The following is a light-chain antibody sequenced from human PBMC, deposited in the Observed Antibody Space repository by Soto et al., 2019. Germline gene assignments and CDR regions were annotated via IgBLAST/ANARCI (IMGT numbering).Light chain of an antibody. CDR3: QQFNTYPALT. V-gene: IGKV1-13*02. J-gene: IGKJ4*01. CDR1: QGISSA. CDR2: DVS. Sequence: AIQLTQSPSSLSASVGDRVTITCRASQGISSALAWYQQKPGKSPNLLIYDVSSLESGVPSRFSGSGSVTAFTLTISSLQPEDFATYYCQQFNTYPALTFGGGTQVEIK.